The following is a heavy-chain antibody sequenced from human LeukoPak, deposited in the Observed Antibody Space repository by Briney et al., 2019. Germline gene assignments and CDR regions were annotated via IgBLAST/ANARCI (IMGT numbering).Heavy chain of an antibody. Sequence: GGSLRLSCAASGFTVSSNYMSWVRQAPGKGLEWVSVIYSGGSTYYADSVKGRFTISRDNSKNTLYLQMNSLRAEDTAVYYCGRPLQRGSWTQRALDYWGQGTLVTVSS. J-gene: IGHJ4*02. CDR2: IYSGGST. D-gene: IGHD3-10*01. CDR1: GFTVSSNY. CDR3: GRPLQRGSWTQRALDY. V-gene: IGHV3-53*01.